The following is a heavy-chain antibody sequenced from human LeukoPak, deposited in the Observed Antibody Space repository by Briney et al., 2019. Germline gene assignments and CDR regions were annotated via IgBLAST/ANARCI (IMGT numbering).Heavy chain of an antibody. CDR1: GFTFSSFG. Sequence: PGRSLKLSCAASGFTFSSFGMHWVRQAPGKGLEWMALISHDGLNKYYADSMKGRFTISRDNSKNTLYLQMNSLRAEDTAVYYCTKGTLPIYGANRFDPWGQGTLVTVSS. V-gene: IGHV3-30*18. CDR2: ISHDGLNK. CDR3: TKGTLPIYGANRFDP. D-gene: IGHD4-17*01. J-gene: IGHJ5*02.